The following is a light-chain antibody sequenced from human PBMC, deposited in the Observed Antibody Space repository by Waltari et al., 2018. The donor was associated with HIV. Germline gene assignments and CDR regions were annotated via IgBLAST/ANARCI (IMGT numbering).Light chain of an antibody. V-gene: IGLV1-44*01. CDR1: SSNIGSNT. Sequence: QSVLTQPPSASGTPGQRVTISCSGSSSNIGSNTVNWYHQLPGTAPKLLIYTNNQLTSGLPDRFPGSKSGTSASLAISGLQSEDEADYYCAAWDDSLNGWVFGGGTKLTVL. J-gene: IGLJ3*02. CDR3: AAWDDSLNGWV. CDR2: TNN.